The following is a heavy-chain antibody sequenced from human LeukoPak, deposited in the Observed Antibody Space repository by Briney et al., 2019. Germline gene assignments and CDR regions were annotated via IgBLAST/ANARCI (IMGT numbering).Heavy chain of an antibody. CDR1: GFTFSSYS. J-gene: IGHJ3*02. D-gene: IGHD6-19*01. CDR2: ISSSSSYI. Sequence: PGGSLRLSCAASGFTFSSYSMNWVRQAPGKGLEWVSSISSSSSYIYYADSVKGRFTISRDNAKNSLYLQMNSLRAEDTAVYYCARDPGSSGWYGGGDDAFDIWGQGTMVTVSS. CDR3: ARDPGSSGWYGGGDDAFDI. V-gene: IGHV3-21*01.